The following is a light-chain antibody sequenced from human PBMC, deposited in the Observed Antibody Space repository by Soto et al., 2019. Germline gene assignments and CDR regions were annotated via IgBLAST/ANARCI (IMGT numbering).Light chain of an antibody. J-gene: IGLJ1*01. CDR1: SSDIGRYNY. Sequence: LTQPASVSGSPGQSITISCTGTSSDIGRYNYVSWYQQHPGKAPTLIIYDVINRPSGVSHRFSASKSGNTASLTISGLQADDEADYYCTSYTTSATYVIGTGTKVTVL. CDR3: TSYTTSATYV. CDR2: DVI. V-gene: IGLV2-14*03.